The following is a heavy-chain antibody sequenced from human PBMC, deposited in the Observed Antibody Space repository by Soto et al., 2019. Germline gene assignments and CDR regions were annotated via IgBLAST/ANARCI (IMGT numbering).Heavy chain of an antibody. Sequence: QVQLVESGGGVVQPGRSLRLSCAASGFSFSSYGMHWVRQDPGKGLEWVAFIWYDGGNKHYGDSVKGLFTISRDNSNSTLYLQMNSLRAEDTALYYCARDRVYSNWEWGMDVWGQGTTVTFSS. J-gene: IGHJ6*02. V-gene: IGHV3-33*01. D-gene: IGHD7-27*01. CDR2: IWYDGGNK. CDR1: GFSFSSYG. CDR3: ARDRVYSNWEWGMDV.